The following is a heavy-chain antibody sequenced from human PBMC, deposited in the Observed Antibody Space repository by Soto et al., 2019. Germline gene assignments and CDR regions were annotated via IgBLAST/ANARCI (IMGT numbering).Heavy chain of an antibody. Sequence: VQLLESGGGLVQPGGSLRLSCAASGFTFSSYAMSWVRQAPGKGLEWVSAISGSGGSTYYADSVKGRFTISRDNSKNTLYLQMNSLRAEDTAVYYCAKDSESIYCSGGSCYKDYWGQGTLVTVSS. J-gene: IGHJ4*02. CDR3: AKDSESIYCSGGSCYKDY. CDR2: ISGSGGST. CDR1: GFTFSSYA. D-gene: IGHD2-15*01. V-gene: IGHV3-23*01.